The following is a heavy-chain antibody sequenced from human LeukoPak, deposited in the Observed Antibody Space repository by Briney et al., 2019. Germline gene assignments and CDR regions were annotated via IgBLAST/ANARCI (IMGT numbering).Heavy chain of an antibody. CDR1: GYTFIGYY. D-gene: IGHD6-13*01. Sequence: ASVKVSCKASGYTFIGYYMHWVRQAPGQGLEWMGWINPNSGGTNYAQKFQGRVTMTRDTSISTAYMELSRLRSDDTAVYYCARDSSSWYSVRSYFQHWGQGTLVTVSS. CDR3: ARDSSSWYSVRSYFQH. CDR2: INPNSGGT. V-gene: IGHV1-2*02. J-gene: IGHJ1*01.